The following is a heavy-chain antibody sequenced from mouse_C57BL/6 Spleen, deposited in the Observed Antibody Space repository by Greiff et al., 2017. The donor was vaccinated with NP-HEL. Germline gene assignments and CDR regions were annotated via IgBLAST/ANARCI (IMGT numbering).Heavy chain of an antibody. D-gene: IGHD2-1*01. CDR2: IRSKSNNYAT. CDR1: GFSFNTYA. Sequence: EVKLMESGGGLVQPKGSLKLSCAASGFSFNTYAMNWVRQAPGKGLEWVARIRSKSNNYATYYADSVKDRFTISRDDSESMLYLQMNNLKTEDTAMYYCVRQDSIYLRGAMDYWGQGTSVTVSS. CDR3: VRQDSIYLRGAMDY. J-gene: IGHJ4*01. V-gene: IGHV10-1*01.